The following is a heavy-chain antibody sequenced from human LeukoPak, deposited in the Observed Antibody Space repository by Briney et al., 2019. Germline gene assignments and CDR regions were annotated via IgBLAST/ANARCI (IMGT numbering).Heavy chain of an antibody. V-gene: IGHV3-20*04. J-gene: IGHJ4*02. CDR1: GFTFDDYG. CDR2: INWNGGST. Sequence: GGSLRLSCAASGFTFDDYGMSWVRQAPGKGLEWVSGINWNGGSTGYADSVKGRFTISRDNAKNSLYLQMNSLRAEDTALYYCARDLRPPYYYGSGNDYWGQGTLVTVSS. CDR3: ARDLRPPYYYGSGNDY. D-gene: IGHD3-10*01.